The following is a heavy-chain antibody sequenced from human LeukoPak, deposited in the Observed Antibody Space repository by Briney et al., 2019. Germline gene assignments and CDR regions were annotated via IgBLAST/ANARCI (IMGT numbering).Heavy chain of an antibody. CDR2: VHLSGAT. V-gene: IGHV4-4*02. Sequence: SGTLSLTCDVSGGSIMTTNWWSWVRQPPNKGLEWIGEVHLSGATNYNPSLESRVTMSIDTSRNHLSLELTSVTAADTAMYYCTRESGAFSPFGFWGQGTLVTVSS. CDR3: TRESGAFSPFGF. J-gene: IGHJ4*02. CDR1: GGSIMTTNW. D-gene: IGHD1-26*01.